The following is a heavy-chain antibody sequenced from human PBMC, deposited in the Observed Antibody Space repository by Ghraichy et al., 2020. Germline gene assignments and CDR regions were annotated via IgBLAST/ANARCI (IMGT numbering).Heavy chain of an antibody. CDR3: ARASCSGGSCYFRTPHHPLDY. V-gene: IGHV1-18*01. CDR2: ISAYNGDT. J-gene: IGHJ4*02. CDR1: GYTFTSYG. D-gene: IGHD2-15*01. Sequence: ASVKVSCKASGYTFTSYGISWVRQAPGQGLEWMGWISAYNGDTNYAQKLQGRVTMTTDTSTSTAYMELRSLRSDDTAVYYCARASCSGGSCYFRTPHHPLDYWGQGTLVTVSA.